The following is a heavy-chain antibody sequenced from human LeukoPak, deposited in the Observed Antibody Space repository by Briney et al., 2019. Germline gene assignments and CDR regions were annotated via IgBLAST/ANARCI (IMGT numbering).Heavy chain of an antibody. CDR3: ASEIFRATTGVDY. Sequence: GGSLRLSCAASGFIFSRYWMHWVRQDPGKGLVWVSRIKSDESSTNYADSVKGRFTISRDNAKNTLYLQMNSLRAEDTAVYYCASEIFRATTGVDYWGQGTLVTVSS. D-gene: IGHD3-3*01. CDR2: IKSDESST. J-gene: IGHJ4*02. CDR1: GFIFSRYW. V-gene: IGHV3-74*01.